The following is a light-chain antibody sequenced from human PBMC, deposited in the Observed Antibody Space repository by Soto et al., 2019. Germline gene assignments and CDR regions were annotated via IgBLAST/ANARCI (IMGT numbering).Light chain of an antibody. CDR1: SSDIGSYSL. CDR3: CSYAGSSTTYV. Sequence: QSVLTQPASVSGSPGQSITISCTGTSSDIGSYSLVSWYQHHPGKAPKLMIYDVSKRPSGVSNRFSASKSGNTASLTISGLQAEDEADYYCCSYAGSSTTYVFGTGTKVTAL. J-gene: IGLJ1*01. V-gene: IGLV2-23*02. CDR2: DVS.